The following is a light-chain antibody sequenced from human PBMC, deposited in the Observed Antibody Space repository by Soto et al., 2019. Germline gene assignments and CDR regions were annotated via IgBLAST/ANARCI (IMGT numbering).Light chain of an antibody. Sequence: EFVMTQSPGTLSLSQGERATLSCRASQSVTNNYLAWYQQKPGQAPRLLIHGVSSRAAGIPDRFSGSGSGTDFTLTISRLEPEDFAVYYCQQYGGSPLVTFGPGTKVDIK. J-gene: IGKJ3*01. CDR1: QSVTNNY. CDR3: QQYGGSPLVT. CDR2: GVS. V-gene: IGKV3-20*01.